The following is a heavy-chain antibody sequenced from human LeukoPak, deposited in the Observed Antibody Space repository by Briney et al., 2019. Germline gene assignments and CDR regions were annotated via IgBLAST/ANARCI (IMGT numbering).Heavy chain of an antibody. D-gene: IGHD1-1*01. CDR3: ARDWKADF. V-gene: IGHV3-23*01. J-gene: IGHJ4*01. CDR2: IGGSGSRT. CDR1: GFTFNTYA. Sequence: GGSLRLSCAASGFTFNTYAMSWVRQAPGKGLEWVSAIGGSGSRTYYADSVKGRFTISRDNSKNTLYLQMNSLRGEDTAIYYCARDWKADFWGHGTLVTVSS.